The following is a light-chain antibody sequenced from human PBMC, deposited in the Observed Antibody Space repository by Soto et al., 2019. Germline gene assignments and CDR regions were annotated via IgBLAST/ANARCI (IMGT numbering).Light chain of an antibody. CDR1: QTLLYNSNNKNY. CDR3: QQYYHVPVT. J-gene: IGKJ5*01. CDR2: WAS. Sequence: DIVMTQSPDSLSVSLGERATFSCKSSQTLLYNSNNKNYLAWFQQKPGQAPKLLIYWASTRNSGVPDRLSGSESGTDFTLTISNLQAEDVATYYCQQYYHVPVTFGQGTRLEI. V-gene: IGKV4-1*01.